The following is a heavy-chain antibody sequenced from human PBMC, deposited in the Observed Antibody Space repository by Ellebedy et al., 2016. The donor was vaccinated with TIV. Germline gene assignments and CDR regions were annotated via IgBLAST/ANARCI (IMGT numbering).Heavy chain of an antibody. D-gene: IGHD3-10*01. CDR2: ISGSGGST. J-gene: IGHJ4*02. CDR1: GFTFSSYA. Sequence: PGGSLRLSCAASGFTFSSYAMSWVRQAPGKGLVRVSSISGSGGSTYYADSVKGRFTISRDNSKNTLYLQMNSLRAEDTAVYYCAKDTWFGESDYWGQGTLVTVSS. CDR3: AKDTWFGESDY. V-gene: IGHV3-23*01.